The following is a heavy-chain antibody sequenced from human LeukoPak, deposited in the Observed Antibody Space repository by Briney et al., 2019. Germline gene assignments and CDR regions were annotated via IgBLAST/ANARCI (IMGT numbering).Heavy chain of an antibody. D-gene: IGHD2-15*01. CDR3: ARSVGCSGGSCYDYFDY. Sequence: GGSLRLSCAASGFTFSSYSMNWVRQAPGKGLEWVSSIGSSSSYIYYADSVKRRSTISRDNHKNALYLQMNSLRAEDTAVYYCARSVGCSGGSCYDYFDYWGQGTLVTVSS. V-gene: IGHV3-21*01. CDR2: IGSSSSYI. CDR1: GFTFSSYS. J-gene: IGHJ4*02.